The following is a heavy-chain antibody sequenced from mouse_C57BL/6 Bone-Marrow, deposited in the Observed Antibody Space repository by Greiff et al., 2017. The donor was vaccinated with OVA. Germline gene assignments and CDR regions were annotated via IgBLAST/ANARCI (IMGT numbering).Heavy chain of an antibody. CDR2: IYPRSGNT. Sequence: QVQLKQSGAELARPGASVKLSCKASGYTFTSYGISWVKQRTGQGLEWIGEIYPRSGNTYYNEKFKGKATLTADKSSSTAYMELRSLTSEDSAVYFCARLYYYGSSYVDFDYWGQGTSVTVSS. V-gene: IGHV1-81*01. CDR3: ARLYYYGSSYVDFDY. D-gene: IGHD1-1*01. J-gene: IGHJ4*01. CDR1: GYTFTSYG.